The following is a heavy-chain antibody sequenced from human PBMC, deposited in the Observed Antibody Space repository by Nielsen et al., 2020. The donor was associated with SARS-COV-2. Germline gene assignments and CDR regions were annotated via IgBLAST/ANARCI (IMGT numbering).Heavy chain of an antibody. D-gene: IGHD3-3*01. CDR3: ARKRAVGPTGYEDL. J-gene: IGHJ5*02. CDR1: GFTFSDYY. Sequence: GESLKISCAASGFTFSDYYMTWIRQAPGKGLEWGSYISISSSTIRYADSVKGRFSISRDNTRNALFLQMNSLRAEDTAVYYCARKRAVGPTGYEDLWGQGTLVSVSS. CDR2: ISISSSTI. V-gene: IGHV3-11*01.